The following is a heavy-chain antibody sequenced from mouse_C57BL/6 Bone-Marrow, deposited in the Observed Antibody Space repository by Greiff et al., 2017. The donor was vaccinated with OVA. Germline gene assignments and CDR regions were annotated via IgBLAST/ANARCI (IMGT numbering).Heavy chain of an antibody. J-gene: IGHJ2*01. CDR2: IRSKSNNYAT. CDR3: VRQGPYCSSHLDY. D-gene: IGHD1-1*01. CDR1: GFSFNTYA. Sequence: EVQLVESGGGLVQPKGSLKLSCAASGFSFNTYAMNWVRQAPGKGLEWVARIRSKSNNYATYYADSVKDRFTISRDDSESMIYLHMNNMKTEDTAVYYCVRQGPYCSSHLDYWGQGTTLTVSS. V-gene: IGHV10-1*01.